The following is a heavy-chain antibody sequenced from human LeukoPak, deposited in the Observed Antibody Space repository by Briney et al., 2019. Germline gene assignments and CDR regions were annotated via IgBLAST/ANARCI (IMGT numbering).Heavy chain of an antibody. CDR2: VYYNGPT. CDR3: TRLSNGGTGGRLFDY. D-gene: IGHD1-1*01. J-gene: IGHJ4*02. V-gene: IGHV4-39*07. CDR1: GGSISSRSSY. Sequence: SETLSLTCSVSGGSISSRSSYWGWVRQSPGKRLEWIGSVYYNGPTYYNPSLMGRVTISRGTSKNQFSLKWTSVTAADTAIYYCTRLSNGGTGGRLFDYWGQGTLVTVSS.